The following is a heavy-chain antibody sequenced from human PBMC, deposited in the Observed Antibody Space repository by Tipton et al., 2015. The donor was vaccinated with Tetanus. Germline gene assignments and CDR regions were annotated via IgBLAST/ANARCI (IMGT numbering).Heavy chain of an antibody. CDR2: IYYGGDT. CDR3: ARSHVFRFTLFGEEIPRSGRFDP. Sequence: TLSLTCTVSGGSFSNYYWNWIRQSPGRRLEWIGNIYYGGDTDYNPSLQSRATISLDTSKKLFSLRLKSATAADTAIYYCARSHVFRFTLFGEEIPRSGRFDPWGQGTLVTVSS. J-gene: IGHJ5*02. CDR1: GGSFSNYY. D-gene: IGHD3-3*01. V-gene: IGHV4-59*01.